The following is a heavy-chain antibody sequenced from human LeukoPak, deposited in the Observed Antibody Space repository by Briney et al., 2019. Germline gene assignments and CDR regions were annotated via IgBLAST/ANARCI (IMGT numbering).Heavy chain of an antibody. J-gene: IGHJ6*04. CDR2: ISPSGGST. D-gene: IGHD3-10*01. Sequence: ASVKVSCKASGYTFSGYYMHWVRQAPGQGPEWMGVISPSGGSTTYAQKFQGRVTLTRDMSTSTDYLELSSLRSEDTAVYYCAAEKYYGSGSPLDVWGKGTTVTISS. CDR3: AAEKYYGSGSPLDV. CDR1: GYTFSGYY. V-gene: IGHV1-46*01.